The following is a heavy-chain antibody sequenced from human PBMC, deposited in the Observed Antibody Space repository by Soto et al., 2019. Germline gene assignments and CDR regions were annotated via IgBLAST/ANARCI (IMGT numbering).Heavy chain of an antibody. V-gene: IGHV3-23*01. J-gene: IGHJ5*02. CDR1: GFSFSSYA. D-gene: IGHD3-10*01. CDR3: AKDSQYYHGTGSDEWFDL. Sequence: LRLSCAASGFSFSSYAMNWVRQAPGKGLEWVSVISGSGGSTYYADSVKGRFTISRDNSKNTLYLQMNRLRAGDTAVYYCAKDSQYYHGTGSDEWFDLWGQGTLVTVSS. CDR2: ISGSGGST.